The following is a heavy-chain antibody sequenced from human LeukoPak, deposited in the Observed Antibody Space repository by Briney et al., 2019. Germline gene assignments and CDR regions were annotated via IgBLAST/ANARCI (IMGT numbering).Heavy chain of an antibody. CDR3: AKCMDGGRLFHFDY. J-gene: IGHJ4*02. V-gene: IGHV3-23*01. D-gene: IGHD1-26*01. CDR2: ISGSGGST. CDR1: GFTFSSYA. Sequence: GGSLRLSCAASGFTFSSYAMSWVRQAPGKGLEWVSVISGSGGSTYSADSVKGRFTISRDNSKNTLYLQMNSLRAEDTAVYFCAKCMDGGRLFHFDYWGQGTLVTVSS.